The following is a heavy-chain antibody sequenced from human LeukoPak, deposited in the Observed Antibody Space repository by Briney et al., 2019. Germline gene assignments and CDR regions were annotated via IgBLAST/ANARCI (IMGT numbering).Heavy chain of an antibody. V-gene: IGHV4-34*01. CDR1: GGSFSGYY. J-gene: IGHJ3*02. D-gene: IGHD1-1*01. Sequence: SETLSLTCAVYGGSFSGYYWSWIRQPPGKGLEWIGEINHSGSTNYNPSLKSRVTISVDMSKNQFSLKLSSVTAADTAVYYCARDYNRGDAFDIWGQGTMVTVSS. CDR2: INHSGST. CDR3: ARDYNRGDAFDI.